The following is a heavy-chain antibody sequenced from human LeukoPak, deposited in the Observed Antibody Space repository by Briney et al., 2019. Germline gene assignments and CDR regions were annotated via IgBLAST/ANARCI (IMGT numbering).Heavy chain of an antibody. J-gene: IGHJ4*02. Sequence: ASVKVSCKASGGTFSSYAISWVRQAPGKGLEWMGGFDPEDGETIYAQKFQGRVTMTEDTSTDTAYMELSSLRSEDTAVYYCATAEDTAMVKYYFDYWGQGTLVTVSS. V-gene: IGHV1-24*01. D-gene: IGHD5-18*01. CDR3: ATAEDTAMVKYYFDY. CDR2: FDPEDGET. CDR1: GGTFSSYA.